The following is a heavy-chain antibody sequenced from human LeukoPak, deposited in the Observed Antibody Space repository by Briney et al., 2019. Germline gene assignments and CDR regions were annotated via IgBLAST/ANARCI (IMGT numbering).Heavy chain of an antibody. D-gene: IGHD1-26*01. CDR2: IYYSRTT. J-gene: IGHJ2*01. CDR1: GGFISSYY. V-gene: IGHV4-59*01. CDR3: VRRQWELQYFDL. Sequence: KASETLSLTCTVSGGFISSYYWSWIRQPPGKGREWIGYIYYSRTTEYNPSLKSRVTISADTSKNQFSLKLNSVTATDTAVYYCVRRQWELQYFDLWGRGTLVAVSS.